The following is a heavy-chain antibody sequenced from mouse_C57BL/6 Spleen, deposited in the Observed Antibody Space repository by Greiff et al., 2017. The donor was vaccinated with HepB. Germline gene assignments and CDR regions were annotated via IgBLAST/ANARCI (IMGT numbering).Heavy chain of an antibody. V-gene: IGHV5-9*01. CDR2: ISGGGGNT. Sequence: EVKLEESGGGLVKPGGSLKLSCAASGFTFSSYTMSWVRQTPEKRLEWVATISGGGGNTYYPDSVKGRFTISRDNAKNTLYLQMSSLRSEDTALYYCARDGLRDFDYWGQGTTLTVSS. D-gene: IGHD2-4*01. J-gene: IGHJ2*01. CDR1: GFTFSSYT. CDR3: ARDGLRDFDY.